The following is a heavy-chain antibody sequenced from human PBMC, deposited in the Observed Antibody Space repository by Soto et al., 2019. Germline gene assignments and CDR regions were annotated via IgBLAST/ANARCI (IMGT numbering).Heavy chain of an antibody. D-gene: IGHD3-16*01. J-gene: IGHJ5*02. V-gene: IGHV4-61*01. CDR1: AGSVSSGSYY. CDR2: IYYSGST. CDR3: AGELTFGGGTGAGGGFDP. Sequence: SETLSLTCTVSAGSVSSGSYYWSWIRQPPGKRLEWFGYIYYSGSTNYNPSLKIRVTISVDTSKNQFSLKLSFVTATETAVYYWAGELTFGGGTGAGGGFDPWGQGTLVTVSS.